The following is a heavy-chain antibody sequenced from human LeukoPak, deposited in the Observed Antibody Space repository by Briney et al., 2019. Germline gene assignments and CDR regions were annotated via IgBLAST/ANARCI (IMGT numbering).Heavy chain of an antibody. CDR1: GFTFSNYW. D-gene: IGHD1-26*01. CDR3: ARDQDPLRWELLSY. Sequence: GGSLRLSCEASGFTFSNYWMHWVRQAPEKGLVWVSRINSDGSSTIYADSVKGRFTISRDNAKNTLCLQMNSLRVEDTAVYYCARDQDPLRWELLSYWGQGSLVTVSS. V-gene: IGHV3-74*01. J-gene: IGHJ4*02. CDR2: INSDGSST.